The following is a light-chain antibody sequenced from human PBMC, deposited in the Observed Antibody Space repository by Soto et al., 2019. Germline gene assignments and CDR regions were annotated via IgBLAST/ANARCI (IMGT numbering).Light chain of an antibody. V-gene: IGKV3-20*01. CDR2: GAS. CDR3: QQYVSYRT. Sequence: EIVLTQSPGTLSLSPGERATLSCRASQTVSNNYLAWYQQKPGQAPSLLIYGASRRATGIPDRFSGSGSGTDFALTISRLEPEDFAVYYCQQYVSYRTFGQGTEVEIK. CDR1: QTVSNNY. J-gene: IGKJ1*01.